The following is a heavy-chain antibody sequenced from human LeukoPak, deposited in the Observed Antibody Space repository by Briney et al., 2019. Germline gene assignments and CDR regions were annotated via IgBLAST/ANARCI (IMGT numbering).Heavy chain of an antibody. CDR3: ARDSRDYGGNSTYYYYGMDV. Sequence: GGSLRLSCAASGFTVSSNYMSWVRQAPGKGLEWVSVIYSGGSTYYADSMKGRFTISRDNSKNTLYLQMNSLRAEDTAVYYCARDSRDYGGNSTYYYYGMDVWGQGTTVTVSS. V-gene: IGHV3-66*01. CDR2: IYSGGST. J-gene: IGHJ6*02. D-gene: IGHD4-17*01. CDR1: GFTVSSNY.